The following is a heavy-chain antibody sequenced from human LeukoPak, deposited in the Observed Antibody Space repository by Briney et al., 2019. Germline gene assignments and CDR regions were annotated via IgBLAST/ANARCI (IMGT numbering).Heavy chain of an antibody. Sequence: GGSLRLSCAASGFTFDDYAMYWVRQAPGKGLEWVSLISGDGGSTYYADSVKGRFTISRDNSKNSLYLQMNSLRTEDTALYYCAKDLVYSSSWDSLFDYWGQGTLVTVSS. CDR2: ISGDGGST. J-gene: IGHJ4*02. D-gene: IGHD6-13*01. CDR3: AKDLVYSSSWDSLFDY. V-gene: IGHV3-43*02. CDR1: GFTFDDYA.